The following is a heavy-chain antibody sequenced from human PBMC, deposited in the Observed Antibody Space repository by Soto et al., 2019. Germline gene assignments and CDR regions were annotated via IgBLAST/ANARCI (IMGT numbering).Heavy chain of an antibody. CDR1: GGSFSGYY. J-gene: IGHJ3*02. CDR3: ARERCSGGSCFAFDI. CDR2: INHSGST. Sequence: SETLSLTCAVYGGSFSGYYWSWIRQPPGKGLEWIGEINHSGSTNFNPSLKSRVTISRDNSKNTLYLQMNSLRAEDTAVYYCARERCSGGSCFAFDIWGQGTMVTVSS. V-gene: IGHV4-34*01. D-gene: IGHD2-15*01.